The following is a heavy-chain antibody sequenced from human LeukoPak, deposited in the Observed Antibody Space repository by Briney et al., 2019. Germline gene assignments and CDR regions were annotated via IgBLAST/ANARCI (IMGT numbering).Heavy chain of an antibody. V-gene: IGHV3-7*01. CDR1: GFTFRNFW. D-gene: IGHD3-22*01. Sequence: GGSLRLSCGASGFTFRNFWMNWVRQAPGKGLEWVANIKDDGSDKYYVDSVKGRFTISRDNAKNSLYLQMNSLRAEDTAVYYCAVDSSGYNYFDYWGQGTLVTVSS. CDR2: IKDDGSDK. J-gene: IGHJ4*02. CDR3: AVDSSGYNYFDY.